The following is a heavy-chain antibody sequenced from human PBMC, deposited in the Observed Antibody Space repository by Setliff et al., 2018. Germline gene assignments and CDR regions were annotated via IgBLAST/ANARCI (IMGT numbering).Heavy chain of an antibody. CDR2: IRNAGATT. D-gene: IGHD7-27*01. J-gene: IGHJ4*02. CDR1: GFTFSGYY. V-gene: IGHV3-48*01. Sequence: PGGSLRLSCAASGFTFSGYYMQWVRQAPGKGLEWLSNIRNAGATTSYADSVKGRFTISRDNVKNSLFLQMNSLRAEDTAVYYCGRDLHWGFDYWGLGTLVTVSS. CDR3: GRDLHWGFDY.